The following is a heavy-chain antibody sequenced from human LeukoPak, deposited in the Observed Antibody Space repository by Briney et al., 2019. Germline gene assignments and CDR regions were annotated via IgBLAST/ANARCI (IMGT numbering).Heavy chain of an antibody. D-gene: IGHD6-19*01. V-gene: IGHV6-1*01. CDR3: ARGQQWLRFFDL. CDR1: GDSVSSNSAA. J-gene: IGHJ2*01. CDR2: TYYRSKGYN. Sequence: SQTLSLTCAISGDSVSSNSAAWNSIRQSPSRGLECLGSTYYRSKGYNDYAVYGKSPITINPDTSKNQFSLQRNSVDAEDAAVYYWARGQQWLRFFDLWGRGTLVTVSS.